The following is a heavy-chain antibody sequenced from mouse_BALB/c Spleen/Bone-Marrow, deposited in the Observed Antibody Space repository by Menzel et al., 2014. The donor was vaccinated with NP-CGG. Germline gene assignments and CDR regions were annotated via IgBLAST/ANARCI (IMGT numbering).Heavy chain of an antibody. V-gene: IGHV5-6-3*01. CDR2: INSNGGST. CDR1: GFTFSSYG. J-gene: IGHJ4*01. D-gene: IGHD2-3*01. Sequence: EVKLQESGGGLVQPGGFLKLSCAASGFTFSSYGMSWVRQTPDKRLELVATINSNGGSTYYPDSVKGRFTISRDNAKNTLYLQMSSLKSEDTAMYYCARDGYYVFYAMDYWGQGTSVTVSS. CDR3: ARDGYYVFYAMDY.